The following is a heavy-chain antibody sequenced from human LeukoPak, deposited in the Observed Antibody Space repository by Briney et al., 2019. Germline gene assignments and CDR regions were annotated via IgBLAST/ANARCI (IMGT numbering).Heavy chain of an antibody. CDR1: GGSISSYY. D-gene: IGHD6-19*01. J-gene: IGHJ6*02. Sequence: SETLCLTCTVSGGSISSYYWSWIRQPPGKGLEWIGYIYYSGSTNYNPSLKSRVTISVDTSKNQFSLKLSSVTAADTAVYYCARHSPYSSGWYVVYGMDVWGQGTTVTVSS. V-gene: IGHV4-59*08. CDR3: ARHSPYSSGWYVVYGMDV. CDR2: IYYSGST.